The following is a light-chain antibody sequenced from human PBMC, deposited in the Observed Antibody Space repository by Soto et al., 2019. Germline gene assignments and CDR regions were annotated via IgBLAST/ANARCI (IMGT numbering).Light chain of an antibody. J-gene: IGLJ2*01. V-gene: IGLV2-23*02. CDR2: EVS. Sequence: QSVLTQPASVSGSHGQSITISCTGASTDVGSYNLVSWYQQHPGKAPKLMISEVSKRPSGISNRFSGSKSGNTASLTISGLQAEDEADYFCCSYAGSNTYVFGGGTKLTVL. CDR3: CSYAGSNTYV. CDR1: STDVGSYNL.